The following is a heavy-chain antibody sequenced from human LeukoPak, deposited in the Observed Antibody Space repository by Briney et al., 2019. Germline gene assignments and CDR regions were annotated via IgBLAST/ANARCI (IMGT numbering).Heavy chain of an antibody. Sequence: SETLSLTCTVSGGSISSGSYYWSWIRQPAGKGLEWIGRIYTSGSTSYNPSLKSRVTISVDTSKNQFSLKLSSVTAADTAVYYCASPKYDYGDYEEDYWGQGTLVTVSS. CDR3: ASPKYDYGDYEEDY. J-gene: IGHJ4*02. CDR1: GGSISSGSYY. D-gene: IGHD4-17*01. CDR2: IYTSGST. V-gene: IGHV4-61*02.